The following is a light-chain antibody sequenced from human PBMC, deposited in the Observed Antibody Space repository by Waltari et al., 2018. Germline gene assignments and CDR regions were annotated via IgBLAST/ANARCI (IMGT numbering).Light chain of an antibody. CDR1: SGSLSSTSY. Sequence: QSVVIQEPSLSVSPGGTVTLTVSLPSGSLSSTSYATWYQQTPGQAPRTLVYKANARSSGVPDRFSGSILGNTAALTITGAQADDESDYYCALYMGSGIWVFGGGTRLTVL. CDR2: KAN. CDR3: ALYMGSGIWV. J-gene: IGLJ3*02. V-gene: IGLV8-61*01.